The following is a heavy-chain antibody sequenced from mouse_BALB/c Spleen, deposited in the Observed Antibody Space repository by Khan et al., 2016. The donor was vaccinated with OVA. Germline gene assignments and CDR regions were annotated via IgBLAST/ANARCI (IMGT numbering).Heavy chain of an antibody. D-gene: IGHD2-14*01. V-gene: IGHV1-4*01. Sequence: QVQLKESGAELARPGASVKLSCKASGYTFTSYTIYWIKLRPGQSLEWIGYINPSNGYTNYNQKFKDKVTLTADKSTTTAYLQLSSLTSDDTAVYCCVRDGAYHRNDGWFAYWGQGTLVTVSA. J-gene: IGHJ3*01. CDR2: INPSNGYT. CDR1: GYTFTSYT. CDR3: VRDGAYHRNDGWFAY.